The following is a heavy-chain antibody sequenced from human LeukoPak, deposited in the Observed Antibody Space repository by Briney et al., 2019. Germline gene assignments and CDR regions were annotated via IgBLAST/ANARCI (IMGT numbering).Heavy chain of an antibody. Sequence: SETLSLTCSVSGDSLSIYYWSWIRQPPGKGLEWIGYIYTSGGTSYNPSLKSRVSISVDTSKNQFSPKLSSVTAADTAVYYCAREGGNSAFDYWGQGTLVTVSS. J-gene: IGHJ4*02. CDR3: AREGGNSAFDY. CDR2: IYTSGGT. D-gene: IGHD4-23*01. CDR1: GDSLSIYY. V-gene: IGHV4-4*08.